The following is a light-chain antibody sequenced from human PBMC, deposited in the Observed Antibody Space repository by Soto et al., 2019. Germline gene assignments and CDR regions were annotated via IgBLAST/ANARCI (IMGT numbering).Light chain of an antibody. CDR2: DVS. J-gene: IGLJ1*01. CDR3: CSYSSGTTPWA. V-gene: IGLV2-14*03. Sequence: QSVLTQPASVSGSPGQSITISCTGTASDVGGYNFVSWYQKHPGKAPKLIIYDVSDRASGVSNRFSGSKSGNTASLTISGLQAEDEGDYYCCSYSSGTTPWAFGTGTKVTVL. CDR1: ASDVGGYNF.